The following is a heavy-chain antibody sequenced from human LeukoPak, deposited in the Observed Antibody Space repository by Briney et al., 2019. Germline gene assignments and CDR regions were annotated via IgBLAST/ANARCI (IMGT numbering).Heavy chain of an antibody. CDR3: AMTNGVPIIYFQH. D-gene: IGHD2-8*01. Sequence: GGSLRLSCAASGFTFSSYSMNWVRQAPGKGLEWVSSISSSSSYIYYADSVKGRFTISRDNAKNSLYLQMNSLRAEDTAVYYCAMTNGVPIIYFQHWGQGTLVTVSS. CDR2: ISSSSSYI. CDR1: GFTFSSYS. V-gene: IGHV3-21*01. J-gene: IGHJ1*01.